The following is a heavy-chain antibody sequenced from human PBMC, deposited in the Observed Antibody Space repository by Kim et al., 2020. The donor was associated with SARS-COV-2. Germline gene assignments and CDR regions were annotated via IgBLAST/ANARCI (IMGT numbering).Heavy chain of an antibody. CDR2: IYTSGST. CDR3: ARGNNYGSGSFKSTQVRYYFDY. V-gene: IGHV4-4*07. J-gene: IGHJ4*02. Sequence: SETLSLTCTVSGGSISSYYWSWIRQPAGKGLEWIGRIYTSGSTNYNPSLKSRVTMSVDTSKNQFSLKLSSVTAADTAVYYCARGNNYGSGSFKSTQVRYYFDYWGQGTLVTVSS. D-gene: IGHD3-10*01. CDR1: GGSISSYY.